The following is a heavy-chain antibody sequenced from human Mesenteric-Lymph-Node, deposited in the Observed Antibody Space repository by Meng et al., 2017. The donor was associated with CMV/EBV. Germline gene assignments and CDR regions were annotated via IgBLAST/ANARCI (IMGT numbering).Heavy chain of an antibody. CDR2: INRDGSST. J-gene: IGHJ6*02. CDR3: ARLFIAAAGLRHYYYYGMDV. Sequence: GESLKISCVASGFTFSSYWMHWVRQAPGKGLVWVSRINRDGSSTSYADSVKGRFTISRDNAKNTLYLQVNSLRSEDTAVYYCARLFIAAAGLRHYYYYGMDVWGQGTTVTVSS. V-gene: IGHV3-74*01. D-gene: IGHD6-13*01. CDR1: GFTFSSYW.